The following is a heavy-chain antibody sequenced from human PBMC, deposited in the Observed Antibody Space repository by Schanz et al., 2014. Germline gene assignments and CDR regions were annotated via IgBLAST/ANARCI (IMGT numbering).Heavy chain of an antibody. CDR1: GFTFDDYT. D-gene: IGHD2-8*01. Sequence: EVQLLESGGGLVQPGGSLRLSCVASGFTFDDYTMHWVRQPPGKGLEWVASIKQEGDEKNYVDSVKGRFTISRDNAKNSLFLQMNSLRADDTAVYYCVRDRGFCANDICWLRYYMDVWGNGTTVTVSS. V-gene: IGHV3-7*01. CDR2: IKQEGDEK. J-gene: IGHJ6*03. CDR3: VRDRGFCANDICWLRYYMDV.